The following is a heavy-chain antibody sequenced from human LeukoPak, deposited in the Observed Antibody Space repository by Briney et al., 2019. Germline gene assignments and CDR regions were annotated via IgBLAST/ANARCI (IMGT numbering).Heavy chain of an antibody. V-gene: IGHV3-48*01. CDR3: ARDPPPLNL. CDR2: ISSSSSTI. CDR1: GFTFSSYS. D-gene: IGHD3-9*01. J-gene: IGHJ5*02. Sequence: GGSLRLSCAASGFTFSSYSMNWVRQAPGKGLEWVSYISSSSSTIYYADSVKGRFTISRDNAKNSLYLQMNSLRAEDTAVYYCARDPPPLNLWGQGTLVTVSS.